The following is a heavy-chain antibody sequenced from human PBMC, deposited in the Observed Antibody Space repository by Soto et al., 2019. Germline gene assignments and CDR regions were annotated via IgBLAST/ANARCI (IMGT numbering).Heavy chain of an antibody. CDR1: GYTFTSYD. CDR2: MNPNSGNT. V-gene: IGHV1-8*01. J-gene: IGHJ3*02. D-gene: IGHD2-2*01. Sequence: ASVKVSCKASGYTFTSYDINWVRQATGQGLEWMGWMNPNSGNTGYAQKFQGRVTMTRNTSISTAYMELNSLRSDDTAVYYCARLGVVPAANDAFGIWGQGTMVTVSS. CDR3: ARLGVVPAANDAFGI.